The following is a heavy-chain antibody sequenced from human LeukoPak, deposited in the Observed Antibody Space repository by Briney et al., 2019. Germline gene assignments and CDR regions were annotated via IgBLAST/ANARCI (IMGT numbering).Heavy chain of an antibody. CDR2: IYYIGST. CDR3: ARGHSSHGSSFNN. D-gene: IGHD6-13*01. V-gene: IGHV4-59*01. J-gene: IGHJ4*02. CDR1: GDSITSYY. Sequence: PSETLSVSCTVSGDSITSYYGSWIRQPPGKGLEWIGCIYYIGSTNYNPSLESRVTMSVDTSKNQFSLKLTSVTAADTAVYYCARGHSSHGSSFNNWGQGTLATVSS.